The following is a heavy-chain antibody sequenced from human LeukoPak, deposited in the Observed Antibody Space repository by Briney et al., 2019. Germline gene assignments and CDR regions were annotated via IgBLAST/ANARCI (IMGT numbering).Heavy chain of an antibody. V-gene: IGHV1-46*01. Sequence: ASVKVSCKASGYTFTSYYMHWVRQAPGQGLEWMGIINPSGGSTSYAQEFQGRVTMTRDTSTSTVYMELSSLRSEDTAVYYCASSHYYDSSGYYFVYWGQGTLVTVSS. CDR3: ASSHYYDSSGYYFVY. CDR2: INPSGGST. J-gene: IGHJ4*02. CDR1: GYTFTSYY. D-gene: IGHD3-22*01.